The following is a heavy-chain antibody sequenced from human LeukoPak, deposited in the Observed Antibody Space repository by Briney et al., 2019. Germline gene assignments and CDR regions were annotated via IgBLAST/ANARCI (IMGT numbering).Heavy chain of an antibody. D-gene: IGHD3-16*02. V-gene: IGHV3-13*01. Sequence: PGGSLRLSCAASGFTFSSYDMHWVRQATGKGLEWVSAIGTAGDTYYPGSVKGRFTISRENAKNSLYLQMNSLRAGDTAVYYCARGMNYDYVWGSYRYTNYYYGMDVWGQGTTVTVSS. CDR2: IGTAGDT. CDR1: GFTFSSYD. J-gene: IGHJ6*02. CDR3: ARGMNYDYVWGSYRYTNYYYGMDV.